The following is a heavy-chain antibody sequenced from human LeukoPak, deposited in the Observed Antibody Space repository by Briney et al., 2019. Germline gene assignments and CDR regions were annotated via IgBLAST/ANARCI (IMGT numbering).Heavy chain of an antibody. CDR3: ARGTIFAGVY. D-gene: IGHD2/OR15-2a*01. CDR2: INHSGST. Sequence: SETLSLTCAVYGGSFSGYYWSWIRQPPGKGLEWIGEINHSGSTNYNPSLKSRVTISVDTSKNQFSLKLSSVTAADTAVYYCARGTIFAGVYWGQGTLVTVSS. V-gene: IGHV4-34*01. J-gene: IGHJ4*02. CDR1: GGSFSGYY.